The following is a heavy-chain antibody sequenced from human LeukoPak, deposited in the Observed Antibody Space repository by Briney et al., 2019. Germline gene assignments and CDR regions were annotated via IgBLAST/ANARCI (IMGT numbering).Heavy chain of an antibody. J-gene: IGHJ6*03. D-gene: IGHD3-3*01. V-gene: IGHV3-23*01. CDR2: IIASGVGT. CDR1: EFTFNNYA. CDR3: ARSNDFWSGPLRNYYYYMDV. Sequence: GGSLRLSCAASEFTFNNYAMRWVRQAPGKGLEWVSDIIASGVGTHYADSVKGRFTISRDNSKDTLSMKMNSLRPEDTDIYYCARSNDFWSGPLRNYYYYMDVWGKGTTVTVSS.